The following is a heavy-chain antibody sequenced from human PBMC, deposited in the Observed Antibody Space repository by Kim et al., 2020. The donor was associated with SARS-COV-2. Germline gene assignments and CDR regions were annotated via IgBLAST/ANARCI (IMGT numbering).Heavy chain of an antibody. V-gene: IGHV4-59*01. CDR2: IYYSGTS. Sequence: SETLSLTCTVSGGSIRSYYWSWIRQPPGKGLEWIGYIYYSGTSNYNPSLKSRVTMSVETSKNQFSLNLTSVTAADTAVYYCAGGHFGDFRGYAFDIWGQGTKVTVSS. CDR3: AGGHFGDFRGYAFDI. CDR1: GGSIRSYY. J-gene: IGHJ3*02. D-gene: IGHD4-17*01.